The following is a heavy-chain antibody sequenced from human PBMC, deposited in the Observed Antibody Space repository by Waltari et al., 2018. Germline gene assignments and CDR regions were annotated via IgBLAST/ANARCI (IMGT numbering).Heavy chain of an antibody. D-gene: IGHD1-26*01. J-gene: IGHJ3*02. CDR3: ARGGSYATDAFDI. V-gene: IGHV1-69*05. Sequence: QVQLVQSGAEVKKPGASVKVSCKASGYTFTSYAMHWVRQAPGQGLEWMGGIIPIFGTANYAQKLQGRVTMTTDTSTSTAYMELRSLRSDDTAVYYCARGGSYATDAFDIWGQGTMVTVSS. CDR1: GYTFTSYA. CDR2: IIPIFGTA.